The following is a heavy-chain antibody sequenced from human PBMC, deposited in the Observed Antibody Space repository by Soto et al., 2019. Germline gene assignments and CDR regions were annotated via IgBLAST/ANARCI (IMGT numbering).Heavy chain of an antibody. CDR1: GYTFTSYD. D-gene: IGHD1-1*01. V-gene: IGHV1-8*01. CDR3: ARRAETNGWNGFGADKYYFDF. Sequence: GASVKVSCKASGYTFTSYDIYWVRQATGQGLEWMGWMNPNTGDSGYAQKFQGRVTMTSDTSISTARMELSSLRSEDTAVYYCARRAETNGWNGFGADKYYFDFWGQGTLVTVSS. J-gene: IGHJ4*02. CDR2: MNPNTGDS.